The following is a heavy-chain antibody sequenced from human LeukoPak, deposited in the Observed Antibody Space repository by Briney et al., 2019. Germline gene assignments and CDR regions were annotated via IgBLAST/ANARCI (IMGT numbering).Heavy chain of an antibody. J-gene: IGHJ5*02. CDR3: ARHETCAGGPCSTGRWFDP. CDR1: GGSISSGGYS. Sequence: SETLSLTCAVSGGSISSGGYSWRWIRQPPGKGLEWIGYIYYSGSTNYNPSLKSRVTVSVDTSKNQFSLKLSSVTAADTAIYYCARHETCAGGPCSTGRWFDPWGQGTLVTVSS. D-gene: IGHD2-15*01. CDR2: IYYSGST. V-gene: IGHV4-61*08.